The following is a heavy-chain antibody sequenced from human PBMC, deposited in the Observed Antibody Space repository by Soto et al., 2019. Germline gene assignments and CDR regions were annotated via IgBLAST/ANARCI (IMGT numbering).Heavy chain of an antibody. J-gene: IGHJ3*02. CDR3: ARDFRAYYYGSGSYARAFDT. Sequence: EVQLVESGGGLVQPGGSLRLSCAASGFTFSSYSMNWVRQAPGKGLEWVSYISSSSSTIYYADSVKGRFTISRDNAKNSLYLQMNSLRDEDTAVYYCARDFRAYYYGSGSYARAFDTWGQGTMVTVSS. CDR1: GFTFSSYS. V-gene: IGHV3-48*02. CDR2: ISSSSSTI. D-gene: IGHD3-10*01.